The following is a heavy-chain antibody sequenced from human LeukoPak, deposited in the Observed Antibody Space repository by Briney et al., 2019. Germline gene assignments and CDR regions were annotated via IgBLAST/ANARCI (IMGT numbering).Heavy chain of an antibody. J-gene: IGHJ4*02. CDR2: INHSGST. D-gene: IGHD3-16*02. CDR1: GGSFSGYY. CDR3: ARVAVDYVWGSYRSYYFDY. Sequence: PSETLSLTCAVYGGSFSGYYWSWIRQPPGKGLEWIGEINHSGSTNYNPSLKSRVTISVDTSKNQFSLKLSSVTAADTAVYYCARVAVDYVWGSYRSYYFDYWGQGTLVTVSS. V-gene: IGHV4-34*01.